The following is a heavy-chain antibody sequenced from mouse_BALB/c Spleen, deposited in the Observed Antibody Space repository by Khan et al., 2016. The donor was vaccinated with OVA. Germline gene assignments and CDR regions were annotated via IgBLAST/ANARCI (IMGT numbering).Heavy chain of an antibody. D-gene: IGHD2-3*01. Sequence: EVQLQESGGDLVKPGGSLKLSCAASGFTFSSYGMSWVRQTLDKRLQWVAAISSGGSYTYYPDSLKGRFTISRDNAKNTLYLQMSSLTSEDTAMYKCASQPGYYDGSAVDYWGQGTSVTVSS. V-gene: IGHV5-6*01. CDR2: ISSGGSYT. J-gene: IGHJ4*01. CDR1: GFTFSSYG. CDR3: ASQPGYYDGSAVDY.